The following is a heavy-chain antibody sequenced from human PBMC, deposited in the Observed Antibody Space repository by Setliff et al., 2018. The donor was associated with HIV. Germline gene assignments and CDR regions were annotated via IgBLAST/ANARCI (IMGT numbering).Heavy chain of an antibody. V-gene: IGHV1-2*06. CDR1: GYTFTSYA. D-gene: IGHD6-13*01. Sequence: GASVKVSCKASGYTFTSYAMNWVRQAPGQELGWMGRINPNSGGTNYAQKFQGRVTFTADESTSTAYMELSSLSSEDTAVYYCARDQTGVAAAAFGGGSAWSDEGFDIWGQGTMVTVSS. CDR2: INPNSGGT. J-gene: IGHJ3*02. CDR3: ARDQTGVAAAAFGGGSAWSDEGFDI.